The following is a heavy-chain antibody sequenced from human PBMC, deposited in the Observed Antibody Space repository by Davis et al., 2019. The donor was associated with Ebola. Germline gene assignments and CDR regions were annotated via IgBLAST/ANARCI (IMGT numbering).Heavy chain of an antibody. J-gene: IGHJ4*02. CDR1: GFTFNIFD. V-gene: IGHV3-30*02. D-gene: IGHD5-12*01. CDR2: VRSHGSDD. CDR3: ARDPPQSGGYV. Sequence: GGSLRLSCAASGFTFNIFDMHWVRQAPGRGLEWVAFVRSHGSDDHYADSVKGRFTISRDNSKNTLYLQMNSLRPDDTAVYYCARDPPQSGGYVWGQGTLVTVSS.